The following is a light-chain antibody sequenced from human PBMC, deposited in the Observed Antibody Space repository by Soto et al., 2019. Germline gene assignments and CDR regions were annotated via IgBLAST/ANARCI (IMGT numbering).Light chain of an antibody. CDR1: QSVSSSY. CDR3: QQYGSSPQT. Sequence: EIVLTQSPGTLSLSPGERATLSCRASQSVSSSYLAWYLQKPGQAPRLLLYGASSRATGIPDRFSGSVSGTDFTLTISRLEPEDFAVYYCQQYGSSPQTFGQGTKVEIK. CDR2: GAS. V-gene: IGKV3-20*01. J-gene: IGKJ1*01.